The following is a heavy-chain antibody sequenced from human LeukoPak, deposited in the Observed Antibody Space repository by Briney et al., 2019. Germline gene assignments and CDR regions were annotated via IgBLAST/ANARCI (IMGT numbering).Heavy chain of an antibody. V-gene: IGHV4-4*02. Sequence: SETLSLTCAVSGGSISNTNWWSWVRQPPGKGLEWIGEIYHSGSTNYNSSLKSRVTISADKSKNQFSLKLSSVTAADTAIYYCQSRFLEWLLDYWGQGTLVTVSS. D-gene: IGHD3-3*01. CDR3: QSRFLEWLLDY. CDR2: IYHSGST. J-gene: IGHJ4*02. CDR1: GGSISNTNW.